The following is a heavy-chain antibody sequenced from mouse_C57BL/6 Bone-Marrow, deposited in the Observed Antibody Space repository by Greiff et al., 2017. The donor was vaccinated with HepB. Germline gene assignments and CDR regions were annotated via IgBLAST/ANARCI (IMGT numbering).Heavy chain of an antibody. CDR1: GYTFTSYW. D-gene: IGHD2-4*01. CDR3: ASDYDYDRYYAMDY. Sequence: VQLQQPGAELVKPGASVKLSCKASGYTFTSYWMHWVKLRPGRGLEWIGRIDPNSGGTKYNEKFKSKATLTVDKPSSTAYMQLSSLTSEDSAVYYCASDYDYDRYYAMDYWGQGTSVTVSS. V-gene: IGHV1-72*01. CDR2: IDPNSGGT. J-gene: IGHJ4*01.